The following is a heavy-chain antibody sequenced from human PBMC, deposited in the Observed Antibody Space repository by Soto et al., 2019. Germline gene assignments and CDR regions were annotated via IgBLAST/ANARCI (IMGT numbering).Heavy chain of an antibody. J-gene: IGHJ5*02. CDR3: ARGQPPYYDFWSGYQYNWFDP. CDR1: GGSFSGYY. Sequence: LSLTCAVYGGSFSGYYWSWIRQPPGKGLEWIGEINHSGSTNYNPSLKSRVTISVDTSKNQFSLKLSSVTAADTAVYYCARGQPPYYDFWSGYQYNWFDPWGQGTLVTVSS. V-gene: IGHV4-34*01. CDR2: INHSGST. D-gene: IGHD3-3*01.